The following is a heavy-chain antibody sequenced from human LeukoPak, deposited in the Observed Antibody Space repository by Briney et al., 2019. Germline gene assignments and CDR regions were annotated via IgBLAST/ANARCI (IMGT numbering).Heavy chain of an antibody. Sequence: GGSLRLSCAASGFTFSNYAMSWVRQAPGKGLEWVSAISGSGGSTYYADSVKGRFTISRDNSKNTLYLQMNSLRAEDTAVYYCAKDLAGYSSGWYHYWGQGTLVTVSS. CDR3: AKDLAGYSSGWYHY. CDR2: ISGSGGST. J-gene: IGHJ4*02. V-gene: IGHV3-23*01. D-gene: IGHD6-19*01. CDR1: GFTFSNYA.